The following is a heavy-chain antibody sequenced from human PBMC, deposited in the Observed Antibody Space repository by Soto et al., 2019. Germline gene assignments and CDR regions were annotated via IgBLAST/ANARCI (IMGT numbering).Heavy chain of an antibody. J-gene: IGHJ6*04. V-gene: IGHV3-23*01. Sequence: GGSLRLSCAASGFTFTNYAMSWVRQAPGKGLEWVSVISGSGGSTYYADSVKGRFTISRDNSENTLYLQMNSLRVEDTAVYYCEKDGSNHRLFYNGLDVWGKWTTGTVSS. CDR3: EKDGSNHRLFYNGLDV. CDR1: GFTFTNYA. D-gene: IGHD4-4*01. CDR2: ISGSGGST.